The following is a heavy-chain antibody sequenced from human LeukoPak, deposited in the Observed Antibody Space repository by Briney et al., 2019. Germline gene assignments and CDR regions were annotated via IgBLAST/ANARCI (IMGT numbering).Heavy chain of an antibody. J-gene: IGHJ6*03. CDR3: ARERGSGSYYYYYYYMDV. D-gene: IGHD3-10*01. CDR1: GFTFSGYY. Sequence: GGSLRLSCAASGFTFSGYYMSWIRQAPGKGLEWVSYISSSGSTIYYADSVKGRFTISRGNAKNSLYLQMNSLRAEDTAVYYCARERGSGSYYYYYYYMDVWGKGTTVTVSS. CDR2: ISSSGSTI. V-gene: IGHV3-11*04.